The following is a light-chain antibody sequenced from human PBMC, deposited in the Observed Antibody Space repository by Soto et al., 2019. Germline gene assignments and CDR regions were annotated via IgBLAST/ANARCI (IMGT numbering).Light chain of an antibody. CDR2: GAS. Sequence: EIVMTQSPATVPVSPGERVTLSCRASQSVSIDLAWYQQKPGQAPRLLIYGASNRATGIPARFSGSGSGTDFTLTISSLEPEDFAVYYCQQRSNWPPITFGQGTRLEIK. CDR1: QSVSID. J-gene: IGKJ5*01. CDR3: QQRSNWPPIT. V-gene: IGKV3-11*01.